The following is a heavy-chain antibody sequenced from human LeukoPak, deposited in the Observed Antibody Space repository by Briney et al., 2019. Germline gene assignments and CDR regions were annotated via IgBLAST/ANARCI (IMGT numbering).Heavy chain of an antibody. CDR3: ARQGVAIFGVVMGAFDI. D-gene: IGHD3-3*01. CDR1: GYSFTSYW. J-gene: IGHJ3*02. CDR2: IYPGDSDT. Sequence: KTGESLKISCKGSGYSFTSYWIGWVRQMPGKGLEWVGIIYPGDSDTRYSPSFQGQVTISADKSISTAYLQWSSLKASDTAMYYCARQGVAIFGVVMGAFDIWGQGTMVTVSS. V-gene: IGHV5-51*01.